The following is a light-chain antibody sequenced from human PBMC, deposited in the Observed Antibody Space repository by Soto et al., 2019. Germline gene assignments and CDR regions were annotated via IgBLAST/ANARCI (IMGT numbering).Light chain of an antibody. CDR1: SSNIGAGYE. J-gene: IGLJ1*01. CDR2: ENN. V-gene: IGLV1-40*01. Sequence: QSVLTQPPSVSEAPGQRVTISCTGSSSNIGAGYEAHWYQQVPGTAPKLLIYENNNRPAGVPDRFSGFKSGTSASLAITGLQVEDEAEYYCQSYDSSLSGYVFGTGTKVTVL. CDR3: QSYDSSLSGYV.